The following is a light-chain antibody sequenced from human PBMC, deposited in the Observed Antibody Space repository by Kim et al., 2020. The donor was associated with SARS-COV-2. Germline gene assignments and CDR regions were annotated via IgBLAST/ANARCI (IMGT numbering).Light chain of an antibody. V-gene: IGLV2-11*01. CDR1: SSDVGGYNY. CDR2: DVS. CDR3: CSYAGSYTVV. J-gene: IGLJ2*01. Sequence: ALTQPRSVSGSPGQSVTISCTGTSSDVGGYNYVSWYQQHPGKAPKLMIYDVSKRPSGVPDRFSGSKSGNTASLTISGLQAEDEADYYCCSYAGSYTVVFGGGTQLTVL.